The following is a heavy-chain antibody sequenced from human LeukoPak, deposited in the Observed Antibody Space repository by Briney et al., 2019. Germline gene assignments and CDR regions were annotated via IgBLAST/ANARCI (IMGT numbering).Heavy chain of an antibody. V-gene: IGHV3-49*04. CDR1: GFTFGDYA. CDR3: TGNSSRQPFDY. CDR2: IRSKAYGGTT. Sequence: GRSLRLSCTASGFTFGDYAMSWVRQAPGKGLEWVGFIRSKAYGGTTEYAASVNGRFTISRDDSKSIAYLQMNSLKTEDTAVYYCTGNSSRQPFDYWGQGTLVTVSS. D-gene: IGHD6-13*01. J-gene: IGHJ4*02.